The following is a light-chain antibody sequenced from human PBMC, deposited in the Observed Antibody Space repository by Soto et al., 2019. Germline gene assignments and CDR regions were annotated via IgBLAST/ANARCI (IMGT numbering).Light chain of an antibody. Sequence: EIVMTQSPVTLSVSPGERATLSCRASQSVSSNLAWYQQRPGQTPRLLIYGTSNRATGTPATFSGSGSGTEFTLTISSLQSEDFAVYYCQPYNNWLSITVGQGTRLEIK. V-gene: IGKV3D-15*01. J-gene: IGKJ5*01. CDR3: QPYNNWLSIT. CDR1: QSVSSN. CDR2: GTS.